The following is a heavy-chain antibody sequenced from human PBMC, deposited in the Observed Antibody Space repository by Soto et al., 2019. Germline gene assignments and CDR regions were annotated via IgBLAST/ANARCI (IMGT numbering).Heavy chain of an antibody. Sequence: SETLSLTCAVSGDSISTYYCMWIRQPPGKRLESIGYLYYGRSANYNPSLKSRVTLSVDTSTNQCSLTLSSVTAADTAVYYCARHFDYTSSWYLSRVDYWGQGTVVTVSS. CDR2: LYYGRSA. CDR1: GDSISTYY. CDR3: ARHFDYTSSWYLSRVDY. J-gene: IGHJ4*02. V-gene: IGHV4-59*08. D-gene: IGHD6-13*01.